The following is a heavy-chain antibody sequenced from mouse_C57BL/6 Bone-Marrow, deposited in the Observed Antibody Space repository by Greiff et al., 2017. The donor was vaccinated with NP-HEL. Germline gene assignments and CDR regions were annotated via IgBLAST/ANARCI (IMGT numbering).Heavy chain of an antibody. D-gene: IGHD1-1*01. J-gene: IGHJ2*01. Sequence: VQLQQPGAELVKPGASVKVSCKASGYTFTSYWMPWVKQRPGQGLEWIGRIHPSDSDTNYNQKFKGQATLTVDKSSSTAYMQLSSLTSEDSAVYYCALYGSSSSYYFDYWGQGTTLTVSS. CDR3: ALYGSSSSYYFDY. CDR2: IHPSDSDT. V-gene: IGHV1-74*01. CDR1: GYTFTSYW.